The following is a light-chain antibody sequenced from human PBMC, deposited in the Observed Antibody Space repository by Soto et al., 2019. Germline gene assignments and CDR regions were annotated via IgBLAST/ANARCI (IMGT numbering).Light chain of an antibody. CDR2: WAS. J-gene: IGKJ2*01. V-gene: IGKV4-1*01. Sequence: DIVLTQSPNSLAVSLGERATINCKTSRNVFFSPARKNFLAWYQKKPGQPPKLLIYWASARASGVPERFVGGGSATDFTLTVTNLQXEXVXXYXXQQYYLTQTFGQGTRLEIK. CDR1: RNVFFSPARKNF. CDR3: QQYYLTQT.